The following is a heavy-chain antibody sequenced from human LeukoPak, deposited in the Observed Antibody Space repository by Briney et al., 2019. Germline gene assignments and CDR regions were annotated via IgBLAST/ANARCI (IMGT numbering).Heavy chain of an antibody. V-gene: IGHV3-7*01. Sequence: GGSLRLSCAGSGFIFNSHWMTWVRQAPGMGLEWVGNVRQDGDEKFYAYSVRGRFTISRDNAKNSLYLHLNSLIAEDTAIYCARVRTEWYIDLWGRGTLVTVSP. D-gene: IGHD2-8*02. CDR3: ARVRTEWYIDL. CDR2: VRQDGDEK. CDR1: GFIFNSHW. J-gene: IGHJ2*01.